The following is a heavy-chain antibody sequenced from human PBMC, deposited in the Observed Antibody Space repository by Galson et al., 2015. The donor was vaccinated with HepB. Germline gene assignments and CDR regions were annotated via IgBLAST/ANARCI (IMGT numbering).Heavy chain of an antibody. Sequence: SLRLSCAASGLTVSTNYMSWVRQAPGKGLECVSIIYSGDSSYYADSVKGRFTISRDNSKNTLYLQMNSLRFEDTAVYYCARAPNPRFWSGYADYWGQGTLATVSS. D-gene: IGHD3-3*01. J-gene: IGHJ4*02. CDR2: IYSGDSS. CDR3: ARAPNPRFWSGYADY. V-gene: IGHV3-53*01. CDR1: GLTVSTNY.